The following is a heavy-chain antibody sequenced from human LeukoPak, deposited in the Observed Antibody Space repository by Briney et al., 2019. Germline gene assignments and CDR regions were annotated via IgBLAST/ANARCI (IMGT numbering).Heavy chain of an antibody. CDR2: IYYSGST. D-gene: IGHD3-10*01. V-gene: IGHV4-39*07. J-gene: IGHJ6*02. Sequence: PSETLSLTCTVSGGSISSSSYYWGWIRQPPGKGLEWIGSIYYSGSTYYNPSLKSRVTISVDTSKNQFSLKLSSVTAADTAVYYCARDLSTYGSGSPYYYGMDVWGQGTTVTVSS. CDR1: GGSISSSSYY. CDR3: ARDLSTYGSGSPYYYGMDV.